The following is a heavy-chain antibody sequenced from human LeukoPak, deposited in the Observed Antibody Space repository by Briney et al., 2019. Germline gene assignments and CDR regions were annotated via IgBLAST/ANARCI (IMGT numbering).Heavy chain of an antibody. V-gene: IGHV3-7*01. D-gene: IGHD2-2*01. CDR2: IKQDGSET. CDR3: ARDAMSRTADY. Sequence: GGSLRLSCAASGFTFSSYWMRWVRQAPGKGLEWVGNIKQDGSETYFVDSVKGRFSISRDNAKNSLYLQMNNLRAEDTAVYYCARDAMSRTADYWGQGTLVTVSS. J-gene: IGHJ4*02. CDR1: GFTFSSYW.